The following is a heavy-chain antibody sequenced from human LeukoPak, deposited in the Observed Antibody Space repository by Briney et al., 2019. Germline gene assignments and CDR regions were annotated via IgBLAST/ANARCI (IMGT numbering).Heavy chain of an antibody. J-gene: IGHJ4*02. Sequence: GGSLRLSCAASGFTVSSNYMSWVRQAPGKGLEWVSVTYSGGSTYYADSVKGRFTISRDNSKNTLYLQMNSLRAEDTAVYYCARDWAPYGDPRGPFDYWGQGTLVTVSS. CDR3: ARDWAPYGDPRGPFDY. CDR1: GFTVSSNY. D-gene: IGHD4-17*01. V-gene: IGHV3-66*02. CDR2: TYSGGST.